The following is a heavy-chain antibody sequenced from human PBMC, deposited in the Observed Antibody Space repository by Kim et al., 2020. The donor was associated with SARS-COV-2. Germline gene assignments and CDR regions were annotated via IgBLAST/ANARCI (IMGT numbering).Heavy chain of an antibody. Sequence: RQHPGKALEWLARIDWDADKYYSTSLKTRLTLSKDTSKNQVVLTMTNMDPVDTATYYCARGRLHGIDYWGQGTRVTVSS. D-gene: IGHD1-20*01. V-gene: IGHV2-70*11. J-gene: IGHJ4*02. CDR2: IDWDADK. CDR3: ARGRLHGIDY.